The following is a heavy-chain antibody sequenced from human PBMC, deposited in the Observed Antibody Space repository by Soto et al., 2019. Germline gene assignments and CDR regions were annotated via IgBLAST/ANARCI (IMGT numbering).Heavy chain of an antibody. D-gene: IGHD3-22*01. V-gene: IGHV1-46*01. Sequence: ASVKVSCKASGYTFTSYYMHWVRQAPGHGLEWMGIINPSGGSTSYAQKFQGRVTMTRDTSTSTVYMELSSLRSEDTAVYYCAREGVGYYYDSSGSNGAFEIWGQGTMVTVSS. CDR3: AREGVGYYYDSSGSNGAFEI. J-gene: IGHJ3*02. CDR1: GYTFTSYY. CDR2: INPSGGST.